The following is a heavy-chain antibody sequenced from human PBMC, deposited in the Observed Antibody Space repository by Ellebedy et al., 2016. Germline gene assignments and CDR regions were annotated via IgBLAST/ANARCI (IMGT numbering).Heavy chain of an antibody. J-gene: IGHJ4*02. Sequence: GESLKISXAASGFTFSSYSMNWVRQAPGKGLEWVSYISSSSSTIYYADSVKGRFTISRDNAKNSLYLQMNSLRDEDTAVYYCARDQSLRMIVPVDWGQGTLVTVSS. CDR2: ISSSSSTI. V-gene: IGHV3-48*02. CDR3: ARDQSLRMIVPVD. CDR1: GFTFSSYS. D-gene: IGHD3-22*01.